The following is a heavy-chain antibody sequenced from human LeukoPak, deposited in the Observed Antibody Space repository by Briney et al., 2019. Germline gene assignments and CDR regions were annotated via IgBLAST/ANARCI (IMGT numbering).Heavy chain of an antibody. V-gene: IGHV5-51*01. CDR1: GYNFIAYW. D-gene: IGHD3-10*02. Sequence: GESLKISCQGSGYNFIAYWIGWVRQMPGKGLEWMAVIYPGDSRTRYNPSFQGQVTISADKSINTAYLEWNSLKASDTALYYCACRMFASNWFQPWGQGTLVTVSS. J-gene: IGHJ5*02. CDR3: ACRMFASNWFQP. CDR2: IYPGDSRT.